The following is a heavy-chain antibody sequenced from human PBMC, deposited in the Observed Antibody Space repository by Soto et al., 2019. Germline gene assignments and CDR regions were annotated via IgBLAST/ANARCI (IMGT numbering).Heavy chain of an antibody. J-gene: IGHJ5*02. V-gene: IGHV3-23*01. Sequence: AGGSQRLSWSAAGFTFSGYAMSCVSQAPGKGLEWVSAISGSGGSTYYADSVKGRFTISRDNSKNTLYLQMNSLRAEDTAVYYCAKEFKGSRFDPWGQGNLVTRSA. CDR1: GFTFSGYA. CDR3: AKEFKGSRFDP. CDR2: ISGSGGST. D-gene: IGHD3-10*01.